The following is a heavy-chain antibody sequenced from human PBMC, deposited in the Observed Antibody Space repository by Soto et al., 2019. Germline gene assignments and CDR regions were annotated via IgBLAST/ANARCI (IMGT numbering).Heavy chain of an antibody. Sequence: QVQMVQSGAEVKKPGASVKVSCKASGHTFTGHHMPSVRQAPGQGLEWMGLIDLEIGCTKYAQKFQGRITATSDTSITTAYMELRGLRSDDTAVYYCGLKPTGTGGFDYWGQGTLVTVS. CDR2: IDLEIGCT. V-gene: IGHV1-2*02. CDR1: GHTFTGHH. CDR3: GLKPTGTGGFDY. J-gene: IGHJ4*02. D-gene: IGHD7-27*01.